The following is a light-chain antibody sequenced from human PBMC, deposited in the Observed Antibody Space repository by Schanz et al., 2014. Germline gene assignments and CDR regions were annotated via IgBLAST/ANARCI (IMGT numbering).Light chain of an antibody. V-gene: IGLV2-14*01. CDR3: SSHTSSNTWV. J-gene: IGLJ3*02. Sequence: QSALTQPASVSGSPGQSITISCTATSSDVGGYTYVSWYQQHPGTAPKLMLYDVNNRPSGVANRFSGSKSGNTASLTISGLQAEDEADYYCSSHTSSNTWVFGGGTKLTV. CDR1: SSDVGGYTY. CDR2: DVN.